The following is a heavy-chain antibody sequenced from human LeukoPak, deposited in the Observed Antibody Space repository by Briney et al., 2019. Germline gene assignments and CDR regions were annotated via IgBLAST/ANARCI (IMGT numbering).Heavy chain of an antibody. D-gene: IGHD3-10*01. V-gene: IGHV4-30-2*01. J-gene: IGHJ4*02. CDR3: AIGFYGAGSHFDY. CDR2: IFHTGHT. Sequence: PSETLSLTCAVSGVSISSGDFPWIWHRPPTGKGLVWIGYIFHTGHTSYNLSLKSRVTISVDMTKNQLSLRLTSVTAADTAVYYCAIGFYGAGSHFDYWGQGTLVSVSS. CDR1: GVSISSGDFP.